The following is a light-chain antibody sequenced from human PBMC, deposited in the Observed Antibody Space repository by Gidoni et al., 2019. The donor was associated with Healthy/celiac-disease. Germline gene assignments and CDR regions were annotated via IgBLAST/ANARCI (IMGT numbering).Light chain of an antibody. CDR1: QSVSSN. Sequence: EIVMTQSPATLSVSPGARATLSCRASQSVSSNLAWYQQKPGQAPRLLIYGASTRATGIPARFSSSGSGTEFTLTISSLQSEDFAVFYCQQYDNWPERTFGEGTKVEIK. CDR2: GAS. J-gene: IGKJ1*01. V-gene: IGKV3-15*01. CDR3: QQYDNWPERT.